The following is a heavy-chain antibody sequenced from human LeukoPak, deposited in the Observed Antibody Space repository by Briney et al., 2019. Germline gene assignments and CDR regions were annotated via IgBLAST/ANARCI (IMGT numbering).Heavy chain of an antibody. CDR1: GGSFSGHY. D-gene: IGHD3-22*01. Sequence: PSETLSLTCAVRGGSFSGHYWRWIRQPPGRGLEGIGEINQSGSEKYNPSLKSRVSISVHLSKNEFSLELNSVTAADTAVYYCARGQPRNFDSSGYYSGGFYDYDFWGQGTQVTVSS. CDR2: INQSGSE. J-gene: IGHJ4*02. CDR3: ARGQPRNFDSSGYYSGGFYDYDF. V-gene: IGHV4-34*01.